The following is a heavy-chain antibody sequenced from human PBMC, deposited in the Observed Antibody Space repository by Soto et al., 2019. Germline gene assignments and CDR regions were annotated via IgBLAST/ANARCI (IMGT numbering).Heavy chain of an antibody. D-gene: IGHD5-12*01. Sequence: PGGSLRLSCAASGFTFSSYGMHWVRQAPGKGLEWVAVIWYDGSNKYYADSVKGRFTISRDNSKNTLYLQMNSLRAEDTAVYYCARGTRPRGDGYNLYPFDYWGQGTLVTVSS. CDR2: IWYDGSNK. J-gene: IGHJ4*02. V-gene: IGHV3-33*01. CDR3: ARGTRPRGDGYNLYPFDY. CDR1: GFTFSSYG.